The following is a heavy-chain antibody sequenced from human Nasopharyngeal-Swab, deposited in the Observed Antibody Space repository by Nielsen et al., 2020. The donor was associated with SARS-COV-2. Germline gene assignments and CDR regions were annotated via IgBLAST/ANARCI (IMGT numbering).Heavy chain of an antibody. CDR1: GDTLTELS. J-gene: IGHJ6*02. V-gene: IGHV1-24*01. D-gene: IGHD3-10*01. Sequence: ASVKVSCKVSGDTLTELSMHWVRQAPGKGLEWMGGFDPRDGQTVYAQKFQGRVTMTRNTSISTAYMELSSLRSEDTAVYYCARRGISGFITMVRGVISYGMDVWGQGTTVTVSS. CDR3: ARRGISGFITMVRGVISYGMDV. CDR2: FDPRDGQT.